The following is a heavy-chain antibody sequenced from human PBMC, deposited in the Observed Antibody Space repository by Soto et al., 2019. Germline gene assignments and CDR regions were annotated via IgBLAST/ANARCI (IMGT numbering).Heavy chain of an antibody. CDR3: ARPGRGYSSSWLDP. V-gene: IGHV3-48*01. J-gene: IGHJ5*02. Sequence: EVQLVESGGGLVQPGGSLRLSCAASGFTFSSYSMNWVRQAPGKGLEWVSYISSSSSTIYYADSVKGRFTISRDNAKNSLYLQMNSLRAEDTAVYYCARPGRGYSSSWLDPWGQGTLVTVSS. CDR1: GFTFSSYS. CDR2: ISSSSSTI. D-gene: IGHD6-13*01.